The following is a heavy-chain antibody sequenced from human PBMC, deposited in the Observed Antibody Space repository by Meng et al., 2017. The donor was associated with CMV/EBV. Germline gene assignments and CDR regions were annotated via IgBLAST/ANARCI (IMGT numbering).Heavy chain of an antibody. D-gene: IGHD4-23*01. J-gene: IGHJ4*02. CDR1: GGSVSSGSYY. V-gene: IGHV4-61*01. Sequence: SETLSLTCTVSGGSVSSGSYYWSWIRQPPGKGLEWIGYIYYSGSNNYNPSLKSRVTISVDTSKNQFSLKLSSVTAADTAVYYCASEIGLRWKLFDYWGQGTLVTVSS. CDR3: ASEIGLRWKLFDY. CDR2: IYYSGSN.